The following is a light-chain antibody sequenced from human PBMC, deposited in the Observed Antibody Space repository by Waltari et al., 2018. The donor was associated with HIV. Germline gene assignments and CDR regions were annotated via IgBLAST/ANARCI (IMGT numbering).Light chain of an antibody. CDR1: SSDVAGYNY. CDR3: CSYAGSYTWV. J-gene: IGLJ3*02. CDR2: DVS. V-gene: IGLV2-11*01. Sequence: QSALPPPRSVSGSPGQSVTIYCTGTSSDVAGYNYVYWYQQHPGKAPKVMIYDVSKRPSGVPDRFSGSKSGNTASLTISGLQAEDEADYYCCSYAGSYTWVFGGGTKMTVL.